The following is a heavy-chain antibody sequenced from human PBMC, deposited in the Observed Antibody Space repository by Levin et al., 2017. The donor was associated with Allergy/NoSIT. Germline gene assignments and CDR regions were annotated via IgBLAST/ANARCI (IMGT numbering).Heavy chain of an antibody. V-gene: IGHV1-18*01. J-gene: IGHJ4*02. CDR2: ISAYNGNT. CDR1: GYTFTSYG. D-gene: IGHD2-15*01. CDR3: ARWRPRGIVVVVAANAFDY. Sequence: GESLKISCKASGYTFTSYGISWVRQAPGQGLEWMGWISAYNGNTNYAQKLQGRVTMTTDTSTSTAYMELRSLRSDDTAVYYCARWRPRGIVVVVAANAFDYWGQGTLVTVSS.